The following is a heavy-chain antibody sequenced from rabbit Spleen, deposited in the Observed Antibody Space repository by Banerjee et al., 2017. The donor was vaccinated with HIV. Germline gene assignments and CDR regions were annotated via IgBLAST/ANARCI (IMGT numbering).Heavy chain of an antibody. CDR2: IDTNDGDT. D-gene: IGHD1-1*01. CDR1: GFSFSSNW. CDR3: ARDLDDVIGWNFGW. V-gene: IGHV1S45*01. J-gene: IGHJ4*01. Sequence: EESGGGLVQPEGSLTLTCTVSGFSFSSNWICWVRQAPGKGLEWIACIDTNDGDTDHANGPKGRFTISKTSSTTVTLQMTGLTAADTASYFCARDLDDVIGWNFGWWGPGTLVTVS.